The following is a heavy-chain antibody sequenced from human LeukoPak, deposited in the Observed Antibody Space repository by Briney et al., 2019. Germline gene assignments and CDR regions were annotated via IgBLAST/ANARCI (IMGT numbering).Heavy chain of an antibody. D-gene: IGHD4-17*01. CDR1: GFSISTYN. CDR3: AVMTTVSSRYYYYMDV. J-gene: IGHJ6*03. Sequence: GGSLRLSCAAPGFSISTYNINWVRQAPGKGLEWVSYISSSSSTIYYADSVKGRFTISRDNAKKSLYLQMNSLRAEDTAVYYCAVMTTVSSRYYYYMDVWGKGTAVTVSS. CDR2: ISSSSSTI. V-gene: IGHV3-48*01.